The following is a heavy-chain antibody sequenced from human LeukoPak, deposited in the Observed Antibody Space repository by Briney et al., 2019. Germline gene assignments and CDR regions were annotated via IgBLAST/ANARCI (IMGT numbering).Heavy chain of an antibody. J-gene: IGHJ4*02. CDR3: ASGIAAAGTVFDY. CDR2: ISGYNGNT. Sequence: ASVKVSCKASGYTFTSYGISWVRQAPGQGLEWMGWISGYNGNTNYAQNLQGRVTMTTDTSTSTVYIELRSLRADDTAVYYCASGIAAAGTVFDYWGQGTLVTVSS. V-gene: IGHV1-18*01. D-gene: IGHD6-13*01. CDR1: GYTFTSYG.